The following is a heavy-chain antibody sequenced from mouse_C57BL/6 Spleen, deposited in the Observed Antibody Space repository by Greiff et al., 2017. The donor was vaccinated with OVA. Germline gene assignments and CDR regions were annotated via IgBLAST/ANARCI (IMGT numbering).Heavy chain of an antibody. Sequence: QVQLQQSGPELVKPGASVKISCKASGYAFSSSWMNWVKQRPGKGLEWIGRIYPGDGDTNYNGKFKGKATLTADKSSSTAYMQLSSLTSEDAAVYFCAPSLYGNDEEWFAYWGQGTLVTVSA. V-gene: IGHV1-82*01. J-gene: IGHJ3*01. CDR2: IYPGDGDT. D-gene: IGHD2-2*01. CDR3: APSLYGNDEEWFAY. CDR1: GYAFSSSW.